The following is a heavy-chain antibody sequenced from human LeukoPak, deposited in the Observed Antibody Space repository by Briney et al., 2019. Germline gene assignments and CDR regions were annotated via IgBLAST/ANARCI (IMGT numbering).Heavy chain of an antibody. V-gene: IGHV4-38-2*01. D-gene: IGHD2-15*01. CDR3: ANRVCSGGSCYPGYFDY. CDR1: GYSISSGYY. J-gene: IGHJ4*02. CDR2: IYHSGST. Sequence: PSATLSLTCAVSGYSISSGYYWGWLRQPPGKGLEWIGSIYHSGSTYYNPSLKSRVTISVDTSKNQFSLKLSSVTAADTAVYYCANRVCSGGSCYPGYFDYWGQGTLVTVSS.